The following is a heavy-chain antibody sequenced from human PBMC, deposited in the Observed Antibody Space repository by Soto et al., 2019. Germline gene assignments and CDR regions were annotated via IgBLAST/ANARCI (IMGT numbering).Heavy chain of an antibody. CDR3: LWGSSEFDY. D-gene: IGHD3-16*01. Sequence: ASVKVSCKASGYNFTSYGISWVRQAPGQGLEWMGWISAYTGNTKYAPKFQGRVTMTTDTSTTTAYLELRSLISDVTAVYYCLWGSSEFDYWGQGTLVTVSS. CDR2: ISAYTGNT. V-gene: IGHV1-18*01. CDR1: GYNFTSYG. J-gene: IGHJ4*02.